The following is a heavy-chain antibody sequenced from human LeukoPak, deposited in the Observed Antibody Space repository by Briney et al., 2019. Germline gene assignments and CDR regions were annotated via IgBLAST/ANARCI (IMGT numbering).Heavy chain of an antibody. J-gene: IGHJ4*02. D-gene: IGHD1-26*01. CDR2: ISYDGSNK. CDR3: ARKVSGSYFDY. CDR1: GFTFSSYA. V-gene: IGHV3-30*01. Sequence: GGSLRLSCAASGFTFSSYAMHWVRQAPGKGLEWVAVISYDGSNKYYADSVKGRFTISRDNSKNTLYLQMNSLRAEDTAVYYCARKVSGSYFDYWGQGTLVTVSS.